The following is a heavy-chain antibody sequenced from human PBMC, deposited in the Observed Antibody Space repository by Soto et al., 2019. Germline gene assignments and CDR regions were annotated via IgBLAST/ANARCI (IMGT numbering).Heavy chain of an antibody. CDR2: INPSGGST. D-gene: IGHD2-15*01. V-gene: IGHV1-46*01. CDR3: ARWGVVVVAATGAFDI. J-gene: IGHJ3*02. CDR1: GYTFTSYY. Sequence: QVQLVQSGAEVKKPGASVKVSCKASGYTFTSYYMHWVRQAPGQGLEWMGIINPSGGSTSYAQKYRGRVTMTRDSTTVTVYMELSSLRSEDTAVYYCARWGVVVVAATGAFDIWGQGTMVTVSS.